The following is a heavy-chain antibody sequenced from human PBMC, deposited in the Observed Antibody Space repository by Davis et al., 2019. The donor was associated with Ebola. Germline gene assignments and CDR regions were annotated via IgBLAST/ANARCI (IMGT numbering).Heavy chain of an antibody. CDR3: AKGDIWFDP. CDR2: ISYDGSNK. V-gene: IGHV3-30*18. Sequence: GESLKISCAASGFTFRSYGLHWVRQAPGKGLEWVAVISYDGSNKYYADSVKGRFIISRDNSKNTLYLQMNSLRAEDTAVYYCAKGDIWFDPWGQGTLVTVSS. J-gene: IGHJ5*02. CDR1: GFTFRSYG.